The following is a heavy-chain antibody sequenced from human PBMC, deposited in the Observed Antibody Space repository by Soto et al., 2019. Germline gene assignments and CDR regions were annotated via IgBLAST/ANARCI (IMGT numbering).Heavy chain of an antibody. Sequence: EVQLVESGGGLVQPGGSLRLSCAASGFTFSRYAMHWVRQAPGKGLEYVSTISSNGGSTYYANSVKGKFTTSRDNSNTTLYLQRGSLKAEDMAVYYCAGAGDYRGYYYGMAVWCPGTTVTVSS. V-gene: IGHV3-64*01. D-gene: IGHD4-17*01. CDR2: ISSNGGST. J-gene: IGHJ6*02. CDR1: GFTFSRYA. CDR3: AGAGDYRGYYYGMAV.